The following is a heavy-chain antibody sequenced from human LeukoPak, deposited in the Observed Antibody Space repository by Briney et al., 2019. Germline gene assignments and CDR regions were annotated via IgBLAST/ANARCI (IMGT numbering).Heavy chain of an antibody. V-gene: IGHV1-46*01. J-gene: IGHJ3*02. CDR3: ARLSQQTFDI. Sequence: GSVKGSCKASGYTFTTYYLHWVRHAPGQGLEWMGIIDPSGGSTSYAQNFQGRVTMTRDTSTSTVYMQLSSLRSDDTAVYYCARLSQQTFDIWGQARLVTVSS. CDR2: IDPSGGST. CDR1: GYTFTTYY.